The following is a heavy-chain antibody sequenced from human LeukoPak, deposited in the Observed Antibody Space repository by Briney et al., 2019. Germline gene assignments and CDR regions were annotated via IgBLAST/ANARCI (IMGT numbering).Heavy chain of an antibody. V-gene: IGHV3-74*01. CDR1: LWTHRSYW. Sequence: GWSVRVSFLSTLWTHRSYWMHWVGQAPAKGVVGVSRSNSDGCRTRYADSVKGRFTISRYNAKNTLYLQMNSLRAEDTAVYYCASEGVYDSSGYVDPWGQGTLVTVSS. J-gene: IGHJ5*02. CDR3: ASEGVYDSSGYVDP. D-gene: IGHD3-22*01. CDR2: SNSDGCRT.